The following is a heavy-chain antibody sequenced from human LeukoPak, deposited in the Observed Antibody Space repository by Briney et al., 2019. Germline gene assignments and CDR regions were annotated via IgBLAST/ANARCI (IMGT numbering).Heavy chain of an antibody. V-gene: IGHV1-3*01. J-gene: IGHJ6*02. CDR2: INAGNGNT. Sequence: ASVKVSCKASGYTFTSYAMHWVRQVPGQRLEWMGWINAGNGNTKYSQKFQGRVTITRDTSASTAYMELSSLRSEDTAVYYCARNFPLRYFDWSPLNESPAPYGMDVWGQGTTVTVSS. CDR1: GYTFTSYA. D-gene: IGHD3-9*01. CDR3: ARNFPLRYFDWSPLNESPAPYGMDV.